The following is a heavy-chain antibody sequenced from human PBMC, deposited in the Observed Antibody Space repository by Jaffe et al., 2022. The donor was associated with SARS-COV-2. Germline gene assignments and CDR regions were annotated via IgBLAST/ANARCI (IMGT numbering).Heavy chain of an antibody. D-gene: IGHD6-19*01. Sequence: EVQLLESGGGLVQPGGSLRLSCEAAGFTFSNYPVHWVRQAPGKGLEWVSVISGRGGDTNYADAVKGRFRISRDNSKNTMFLQMNSLKVEDTAVYYCAKSRIGVTGVGVFDHWGQGTLVTVSS. CDR3: AKSRIGVTGVGVFDH. CDR1: GFTFSNYP. CDR2: ISGRGGDT. J-gene: IGHJ4*02. V-gene: IGHV3-23*01.